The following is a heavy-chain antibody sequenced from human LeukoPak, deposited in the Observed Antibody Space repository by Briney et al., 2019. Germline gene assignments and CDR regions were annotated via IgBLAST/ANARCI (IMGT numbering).Heavy chain of an antibody. V-gene: IGHV4-39*07. J-gene: IGHJ4*02. CDR1: GGSISSSSYY. CDR2: IYYSGST. Sequence: SETLSLTCTVSGGSISSSSYYWGWIRQPPGKGLEWIGSIYYSGSTYYNPSLKSRVTISVDTSKNQFSLKLSSVTAADTAVYYCARVEGNYFDYWGQGTLVTVSS. CDR3: ARVEGNYFDY. D-gene: IGHD1-1*01.